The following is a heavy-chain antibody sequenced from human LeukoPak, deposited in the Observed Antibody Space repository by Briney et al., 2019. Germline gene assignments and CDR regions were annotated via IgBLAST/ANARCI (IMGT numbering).Heavy chain of an antibody. V-gene: IGHV4-59*01. Sequence: PSETLSLTCTGSGGSISSYYWSSIRQPPGKGLEWIGYIYYSGSTNYNPSLKSRVTISVDTSKNQFSLKLSSVTAADTAVYYCARVIWGAVDYWGQGTLVTVSS. J-gene: IGHJ4*02. CDR1: GGSISSYY. CDR3: ARVIWGAVDY. D-gene: IGHD3-16*01. CDR2: IYYSGST.